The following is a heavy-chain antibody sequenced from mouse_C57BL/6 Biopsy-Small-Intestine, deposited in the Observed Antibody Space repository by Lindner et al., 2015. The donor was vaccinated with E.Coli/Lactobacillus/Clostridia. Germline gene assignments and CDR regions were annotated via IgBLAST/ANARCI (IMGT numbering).Heavy chain of an antibody. CDR2: IRSKSNNYAT. J-gene: IGHJ1*03. V-gene: IGHV10-1*01. CDR3: VRQSPSYGSSLDWYFDV. Sequence: EVQLQESGGGLVQPKGSLKLSCAASGFSFNTYAMNWVRQAPGKGLEWVARIRSKSNNYATYYADSVKDRFTISRDDSESMLYLQMNNLKTEDTAMYYCVRQSPSYGSSLDWYFDVWGTGTTVTVSS. CDR1: GFSFNTYA. D-gene: IGHD1-1*01.